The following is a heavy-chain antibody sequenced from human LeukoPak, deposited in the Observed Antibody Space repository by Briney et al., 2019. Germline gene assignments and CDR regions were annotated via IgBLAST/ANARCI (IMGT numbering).Heavy chain of an antibody. CDR2: ISGSGGST. Sequence: GGSLRLSCAASGFTFSSDAMSWVRQAPGKGLEWVSAISGSGGSTYYADPVKGRFTISRDNSKNTLHLQMNSLRAEDTAVYYCASYSSLDYWGQGTLVTVSS. D-gene: IGHD6-19*01. J-gene: IGHJ4*02. CDR1: GFTFSSDA. V-gene: IGHV3-23*01. CDR3: ASYSSLDY.